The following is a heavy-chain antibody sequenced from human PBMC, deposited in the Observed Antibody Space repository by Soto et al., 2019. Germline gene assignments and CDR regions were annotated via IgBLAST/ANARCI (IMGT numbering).Heavy chain of an antibody. CDR1: GGSISSGGYY. J-gene: IGHJ4*02. V-gene: IGHV4-31*03. D-gene: IGHD1-20*01. Sequence: SETLSLTCTVSGGSISSGGYYWSWIRQHPGKGLEWIGYIYYSGSTYYKPSLKSRVTISVDTSKNQFSLKLSSVTAADTSVYYCARLTFPRYNWNRRSGFDYWGQGTLVTVSS. CDR2: IYYSGST. CDR3: ARLTFPRYNWNRRSGFDY.